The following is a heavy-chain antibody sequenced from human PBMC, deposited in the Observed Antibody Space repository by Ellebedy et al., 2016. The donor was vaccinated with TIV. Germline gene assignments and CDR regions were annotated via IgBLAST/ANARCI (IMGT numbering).Heavy chain of an antibody. CDR1: GYTFISYY. D-gene: IGHD5-24*01. V-gene: IGHV1-46*01. Sequence: AASVKVSCKASGYTFISYYMHWARQAPGQGLEWMGIINPSGGSTTYAQKFQGRVTMTRDTSTSTVYMDLSSLRSEDTAVYYCARDWARDGTEYYGMDVWGQGTTVTVSS. CDR3: ARDWARDGTEYYGMDV. CDR2: INPSGGST. J-gene: IGHJ6*02.